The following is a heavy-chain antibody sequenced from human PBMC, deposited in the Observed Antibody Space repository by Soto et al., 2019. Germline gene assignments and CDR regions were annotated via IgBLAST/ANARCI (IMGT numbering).Heavy chain of an antibody. CDR1: GGTFSSYT. CDR3: ARGGLGNGYFDL. CDR2: IIPILGIA. J-gene: IGHJ2*01. D-gene: IGHD7-27*01. V-gene: IGHV1-69*02. Sequence: QVQLVQSGAEVKKPGSSVKVSCKASGGTFSSYTISWVRQAPGQGLEWMGRIIPILGIANYAQKFQGRVTITADKSTSTAYLEVSSLRSEDTAVYYCARGGLGNGYFDLWGRGTLVTVSS.